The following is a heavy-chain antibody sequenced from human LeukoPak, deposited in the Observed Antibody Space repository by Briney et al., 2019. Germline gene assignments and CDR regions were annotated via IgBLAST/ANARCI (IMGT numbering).Heavy chain of an antibody. CDR1: GGSISSYY. CDR2: IYTSGST. J-gene: IGHJ6*03. CDR3: ARHSYDSSGYSGIGYYYYYMDV. D-gene: IGHD3-22*01. V-gene: IGHV4-4*09. Sequence: SETLSLTCTVSGGSISSYYWSWIRQPPGKGLEWIGYIYTSGSTNYNPSLKSRVTISVDTSKNQFSLKLSSVTAADTAVYYCARHSYDSSGYSGIGYYYYYMDVWGKGTTVTVSS.